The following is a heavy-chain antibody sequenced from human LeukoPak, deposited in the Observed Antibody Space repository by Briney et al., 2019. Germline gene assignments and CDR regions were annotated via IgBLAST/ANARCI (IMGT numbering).Heavy chain of an antibody. CDR3: ARGHSSSWYRLGWFDP. Sequence: PGGSLRLSCAASGLTFSSYETNWVRQAPGKGLEWVSYISSSGSTIYYADSVKGRFTISRDNAKNSLYLQMNSLRAEDTAVYYCARGHSSSWYRLGWFDPWGQGTLVTVSS. J-gene: IGHJ5*02. V-gene: IGHV3-48*03. CDR1: GLTFSSYE. D-gene: IGHD6-13*01. CDR2: ISSSGSTI.